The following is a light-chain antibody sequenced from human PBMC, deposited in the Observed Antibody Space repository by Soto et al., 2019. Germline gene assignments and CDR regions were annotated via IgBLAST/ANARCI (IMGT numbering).Light chain of an antibody. CDR2: KAS. V-gene: IGKV1-5*03. Sequence: DVQMTQSPSTLSASVGDRVTITCRASQSFTTWLAWYQQKPGKAPNLLIYKASTLQSGVPSRFSGSGSGTEFTLTISSLQPEDFATYYCQQYAFWPLTFGGGTKVEV. CDR3: QQYAFWPLT. J-gene: IGKJ4*01. CDR1: QSFTTW.